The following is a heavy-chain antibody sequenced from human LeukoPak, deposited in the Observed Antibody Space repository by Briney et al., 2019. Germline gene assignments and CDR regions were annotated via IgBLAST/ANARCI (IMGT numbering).Heavy chain of an antibody. Sequence: SSETLSLTCTVSGGSISSYYWSWIRQPAGKGLEWIGRIYTSGSTNYNPSLKSRVTISVDTSKNQFSLKLSSVTAADTAVYYCARDLAYCGGDCYSWGQGTLVTVSS. CDR2: IYTSGST. D-gene: IGHD2-21*01. CDR3: ARDLAYCGGDCYS. V-gene: IGHV4-4*07. CDR1: GGSISSYY. J-gene: IGHJ5*02.